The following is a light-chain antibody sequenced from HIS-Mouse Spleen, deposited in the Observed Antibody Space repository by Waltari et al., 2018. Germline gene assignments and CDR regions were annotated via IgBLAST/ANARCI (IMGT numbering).Light chain of an antibody. Sequence: QSVLTQPPSASGTPGQRVTISCSGSSSNIGSNYVYWYQQLPGTAPKLLIYRNNRRPSGGPDRFSGCKSGTSASLAISGLRSEDEADYYCAAWDDSLSGPVFGGGTKLTVL. CDR1: SSNIGSNY. CDR2: RNN. J-gene: IGLJ3*02. V-gene: IGLV1-47*01. CDR3: AAWDDSLSGPV.